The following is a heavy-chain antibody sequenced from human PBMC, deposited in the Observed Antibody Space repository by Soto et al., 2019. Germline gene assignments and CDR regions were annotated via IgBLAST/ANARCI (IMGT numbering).Heavy chain of an antibody. Sequence: SETLSLTCGVSGGTVASSHWWSWVRQSPGGGLEWIGNVYHTGDTNLNPSLQRRVTISVDKSNNQFSLRLNSLTAADTAVYFCAREIVTAGGNNYFDPWGPGTLVTVSS. V-gene: IGHV4-4*02. D-gene: IGHD2-21*02. CDR2: VYHTGDT. CDR1: GGTVASSHW. J-gene: IGHJ5*02. CDR3: AREIVTAGGNNYFDP.